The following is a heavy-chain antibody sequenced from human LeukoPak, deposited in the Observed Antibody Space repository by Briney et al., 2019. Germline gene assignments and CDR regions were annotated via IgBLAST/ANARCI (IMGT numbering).Heavy chain of an antibody. CDR1: GFTFSSYA. CDR3: ARDRGRDGYNYFDY. D-gene: IGHD5-24*01. CDR2: ISYDGSNK. Sequence: AGGSLRLSCAASGFTFSSYAMHWVRQAPGKGLEWVAVISYDGSNKYYADSVKGRFTISRDNSKNTLYLQVNSLRAEDTAVYYCARDRGRDGYNYFDYWGQGTLVTVSS. V-gene: IGHV3-30*04. J-gene: IGHJ4*02.